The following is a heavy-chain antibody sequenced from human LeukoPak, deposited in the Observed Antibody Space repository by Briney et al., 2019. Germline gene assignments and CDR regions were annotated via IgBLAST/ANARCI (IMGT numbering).Heavy chain of an antibody. CDR1: GSSITSYY. Sequence: SETLSRTCTVSGSSITSYYWSWVRQPAGKGLEWVGRIYTSGSTNYNPSLKSRVTMSVDTSRNQFSLKMSSVTATDTAVYYCARSGGSRTYYDGSFDYWGQGTLVTVSS. D-gene: IGHD1-26*01. J-gene: IGHJ4*02. CDR2: IYTSGST. V-gene: IGHV4-4*07. CDR3: ARSGGSRTYYDGSFDY.